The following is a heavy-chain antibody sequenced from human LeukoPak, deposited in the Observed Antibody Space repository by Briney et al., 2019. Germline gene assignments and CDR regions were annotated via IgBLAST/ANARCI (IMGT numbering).Heavy chain of an antibody. CDR1: GGSFSGYY. J-gene: IGHJ6*03. Sequence: PSETLSLTCAVYGGSFSGYYWSWIRQPPGKGLEWIGEINHSGSTNYNPSLKSRVTISVDTSKNQFSLRLSSVTAADTAVYYCARAPFTYYYGSGSYYYYYMDVWGKGTTVTISS. CDR3: ARAPFTYYYGSGSYYYYYMDV. D-gene: IGHD3-10*01. V-gene: IGHV4-34*01. CDR2: INHSGST.